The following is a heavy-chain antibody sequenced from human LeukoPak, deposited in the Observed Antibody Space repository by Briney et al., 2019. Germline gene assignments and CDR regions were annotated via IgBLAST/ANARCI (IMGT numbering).Heavy chain of an antibody. CDR2: ISGSGGST. CDR3: AKPRPSYSSSWYDH. Sequence: GGSLRLSCAASGFTFSSNAMTWVRQAPGKGLEWASAISGSGGSTYYADSVKGRFTISRDNSKNTLYLQMNSLRAEDTAVYYCAKPRPSYSSSWYDHWGQGTLVTVSS. CDR1: GFTFSSNA. V-gene: IGHV3-23*01. D-gene: IGHD6-13*01. J-gene: IGHJ5*02.